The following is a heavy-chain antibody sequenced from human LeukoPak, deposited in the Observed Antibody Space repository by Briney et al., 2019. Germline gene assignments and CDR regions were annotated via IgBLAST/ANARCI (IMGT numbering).Heavy chain of an antibody. V-gene: IGHV1-58*01. Sequence: ASVKVSCKASGFTFTSSAVQWVRQARGQRLEWIGWIVVGSGNTNYAQKFQERVTITRDMSTSTAYMELSSLRSEDTAVYYCAKEGDFGGHQDTAMVGDAFDIWGQGTMVTVSS. CDR2: IVVGSGNT. D-gene: IGHD5-18*01. CDR3: AKEGDFGGHQDTAMVGDAFDI. CDR1: GFTFTSSA. J-gene: IGHJ3*02.